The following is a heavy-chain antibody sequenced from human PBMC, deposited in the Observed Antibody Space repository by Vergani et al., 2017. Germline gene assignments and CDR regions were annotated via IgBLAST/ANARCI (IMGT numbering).Heavy chain of an antibody. CDR2: INHSGST. D-gene: IGHD3-9*01. V-gene: IGHV4-34*01. J-gene: IGHJ6*02. CDR1: GGSFSGYY. CDR3: ASDILTGYDYYGMDV. Sequence: QVQLQQWGAGLLKPSETLSLTCAVYGGSFSGYYWSWIRQPPGKGLEWIGEINHSGSTNYNPSLKSRVTISVDTSKNQFSLKLCSVTAADTAVYYCASDILTGYDYYGMDVWGQGTTVTVSS.